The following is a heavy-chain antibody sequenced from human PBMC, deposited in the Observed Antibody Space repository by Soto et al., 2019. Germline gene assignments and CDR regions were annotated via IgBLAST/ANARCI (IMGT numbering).Heavy chain of an antibody. Sequence: QVQLVESGGGVVQPGRSLRLSCAASGFTFSTYGMHWVRQAPGKGLEWVAVISYDGSNKYYADSVKGRLTISRDNSKNTLYLKMNSLRAEDTAVYFCAKGQHCRSTSCYFYYYGVDVWGQGTTVAVSS. V-gene: IGHV3-30*18. CDR2: ISYDGSNK. CDR3: AKGQHCRSTSCYFYYYGVDV. J-gene: IGHJ6*02. D-gene: IGHD2-2*01. CDR1: GFTFSTYG.